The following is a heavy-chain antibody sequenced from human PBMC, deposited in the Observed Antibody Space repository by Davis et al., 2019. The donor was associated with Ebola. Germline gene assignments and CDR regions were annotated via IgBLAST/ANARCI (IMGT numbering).Heavy chain of an antibody. Sequence: SETLSLTCTVSGGSISSYYWSWIRQPPGKGLEWIGYIYYSGSTNYNPSLKSRVTISVDTSKNQFSLKLSSVTAADTAVYYCARAGIVATRSDYYYYYGTDVWGQGTTVTVSS. J-gene: IGHJ6*02. CDR3: ARAGIVATRSDYYYYYGTDV. CDR1: GGSISSYY. V-gene: IGHV4-59*01. CDR2: IYYSGST. D-gene: IGHD5-12*01.